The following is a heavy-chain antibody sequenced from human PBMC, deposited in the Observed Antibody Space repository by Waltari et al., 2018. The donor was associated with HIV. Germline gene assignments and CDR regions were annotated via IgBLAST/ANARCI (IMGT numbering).Heavy chain of an antibody. CDR3: ARGRSSRWFRPWGGFDT. D-gene: IGHD3-9*01. CDR2: INTVSGQA. Sequence: QVRLIQSQSEVKKPGASLRISCQASGYTFETYAMNLLRQGPGQGLEWLGWINTVSGQATVLQSFFGRVDISLNNSLLTTFLEIKDLRLEDAATYYCARGRSSRWFRPWGGFDTWGQGT. J-gene: IGHJ1*01. V-gene: IGHV7-4-1*02. CDR1: GYTFETYA.